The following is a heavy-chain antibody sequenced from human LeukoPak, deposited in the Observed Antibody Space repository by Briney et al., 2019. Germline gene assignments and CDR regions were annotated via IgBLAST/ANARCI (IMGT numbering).Heavy chain of an antibody. CDR1: GFTVPDNY. J-gene: IGHJ6*02. D-gene: IGHD1-26*01. V-gene: IGHV3-53*01. CDR2: IYGGGDT. Sequence: GGSLRLSCAASGFTVPDNYMNWVRQSSGKGLEWVSVIYGGGDTNYADSVKGRFIISRDNSKNTLYLQMNSLRAEDTAVYYCAKGKWELLGGMDVWGQGTTVTVSS. CDR3: AKGKWELLGGMDV.